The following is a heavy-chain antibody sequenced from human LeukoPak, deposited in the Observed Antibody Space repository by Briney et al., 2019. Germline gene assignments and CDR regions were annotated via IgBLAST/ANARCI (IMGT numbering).Heavy chain of an antibody. CDR1: GFTFSSYW. CDR3: AKSRRTFDI. V-gene: IGHV3-74*01. Sequence: GGSLRLSCVASGFTFSSYWMHWVRQDPRKGLVWVSRINGDGRNINYADSVRGRFTISRDNAKNTLYLQMNTLRVEDTAVYYCAKSRRTFDIWGQGTMVTVSS. J-gene: IGHJ3*02. CDR2: INGDGRNI.